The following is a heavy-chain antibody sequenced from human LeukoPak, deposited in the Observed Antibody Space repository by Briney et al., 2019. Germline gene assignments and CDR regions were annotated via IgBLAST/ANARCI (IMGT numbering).Heavy chain of an antibody. CDR3: ARYALYSNNYYPYYFDY. D-gene: IGHD6-13*01. CDR1: GYTFTNSW. Sequence: GESLKISCKGSGYTFTNSWIGWVRQMPGKGLEWMGIIYPGDSDTKYSPSFQGQVTMSADKYSSTAYLQWSSLEASDTAMYYCARYALYSNNYYPYYFDYWGQGTLVTVSS. V-gene: IGHV5-51*01. CDR2: IYPGDSDT. J-gene: IGHJ4*02.